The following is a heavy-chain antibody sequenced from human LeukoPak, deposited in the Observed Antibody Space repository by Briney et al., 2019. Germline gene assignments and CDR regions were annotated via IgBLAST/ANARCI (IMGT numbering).Heavy chain of an antibody. CDR1: GYTFTGYY. CDR3: ARSPWEGSYYYFDY. Sequence: ASVKVSCKASGYTFTGYYMHWVRQAPGQGLEWMGWISPNSGGTNYAQKFQGRVTMTRDTSISTAYMELSRLRSDDTAVYYCARSPWEGSYYYFDYWGQGTLVTVSS. V-gene: IGHV1-2*02. D-gene: IGHD1-26*01. CDR2: ISPNSGGT. J-gene: IGHJ4*02.